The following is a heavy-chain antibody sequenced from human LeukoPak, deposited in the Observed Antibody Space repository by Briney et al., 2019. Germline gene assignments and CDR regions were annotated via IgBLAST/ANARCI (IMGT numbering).Heavy chain of an antibody. CDR1: GFTFSSYG. CDR3: ARDVYDSSGYYYYFDY. V-gene: IGHV3-33*01. J-gene: IGHJ4*02. D-gene: IGHD3-22*01. Sequence: GGSLRLSCAASGFTFSSYGMHWVRQAPGKGLEWVAVIWYDGSNKYYADSVKGRFTISRDNSKNTLYLQMNSLRAEDTAVYYCARDVYDSSGYYYYFDYWGQGTLVTVSS. CDR2: IWYDGSNK.